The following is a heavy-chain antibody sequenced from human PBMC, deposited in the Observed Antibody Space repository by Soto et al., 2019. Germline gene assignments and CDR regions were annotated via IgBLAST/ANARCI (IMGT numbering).Heavy chain of an antibody. CDR3: ARGRLRFLGTKYYYYYMDV. CDR1: GGSFSGYY. V-gene: IGHV4-34*01. Sequence: SETLSLTCAVYGGSFSGYYWSWIRQPPGKGLEWIGEINHSGSTNYNPSLKSRVTISVDTSKNQFSLKLSSVTAADTALYYCARGRLRFLGTKYYYYYMDVWGKGTKVTVSS. J-gene: IGHJ6*03. D-gene: IGHD3-3*01. CDR2: INHSGST.